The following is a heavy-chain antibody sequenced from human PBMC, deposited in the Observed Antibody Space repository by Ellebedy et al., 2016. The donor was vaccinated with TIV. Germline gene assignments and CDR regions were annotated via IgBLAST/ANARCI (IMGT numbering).Heavy chain of an antibody. D-gene: IGHD6-19*01. CDR3: ARDPQWFDY. CDR2: ISGSGGST. V-gene: IGHV3-23*01. Sequence: GESLKISXAAPGFTFSSYAMSWVRQAPGKGLEWVSAISGSGGSTYYADSVKGRFTISRDNSKNTLYLQMNSLRAEDTAVYYCARDPQWFDYWGQGTLVTVSS. J-gene: IGHJ4*02. CDR1: GFTFSSYA.